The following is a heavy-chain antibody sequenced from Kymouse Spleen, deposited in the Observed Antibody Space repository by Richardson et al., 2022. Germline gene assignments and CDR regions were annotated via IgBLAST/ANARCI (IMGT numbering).Heavy chain of an antibody. CDR2: IKSKTDGGTT. J-gene: IGHJ3*02. Sequence: EVQLVESGGGLVKPGGSLRLSCAASGFTFSNAWMSWVRQAPGKGLEWVGRIKSKTDGGTTDYAAPVKGRFTISRDDSKNTLYLQMNSLKTEDTAVYYCTTDLTGTTDAFDIWGQGTMVTVSS. V-gene: IGHV3-15*01. CDR3: TTDLTGTTDAFDI. CDR1: GFTFSNAW. D-gene: IGHD1-7*01.